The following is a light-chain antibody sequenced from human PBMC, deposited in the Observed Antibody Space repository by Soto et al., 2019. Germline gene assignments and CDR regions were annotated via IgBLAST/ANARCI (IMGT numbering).Light chain of an antibody. J-gene: IGLJ2*01. CDR1: SSDIGAYDY. V-gene: IGLV2-14*01. CDR2: EVN. CDR3: AAWDDRLSGLV. Sequence: QSALTQPASLSGSPGQSITISCTGTSSDIGAYDYVSWFQQHPGKAPKLMISEVNNRPSGVSNRFSGSKSGNTASLAISGLRSEDEADYYCAAWDDRLSGLVFGRGTKLTVL.